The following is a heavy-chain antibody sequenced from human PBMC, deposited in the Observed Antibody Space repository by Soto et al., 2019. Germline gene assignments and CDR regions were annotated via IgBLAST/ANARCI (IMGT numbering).Heavy chain of an antibody. J-gene: IGHJ2*01. Sequence: QVQLVESGGGLVKPGGSLRLSCAASGFTFSDYYMSWIRQAPGKGLEWVSYITSSGRSIYSADSVKGRFTISRDNAKNSLYLQMNSLRAEDTAVYYCARGPDKLRFLEWPLSWYFDLWGRGTLVSVSS. CDR3: ARGPDKLRFLEWPLSWYFDL. CDR2: ITSSGRSI. V-gene: IGHV3-11*01. D-gene: IGHD3-3*01. CDR1: GFTFSDYY.